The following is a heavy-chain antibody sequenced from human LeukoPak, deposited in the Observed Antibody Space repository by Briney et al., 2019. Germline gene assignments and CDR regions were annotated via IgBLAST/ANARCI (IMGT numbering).Heavy chain of an antibody. CDR2: IKSKTDGGTT. Sequence: GGSLRLSCAASGFTFSNAWMSWVRQAPGKGLERVGRIKSKTDGGTTDYAAPVKGRFTISRDDSKNTLYLQMNSLKTEDTAVYYCTTDSPDYGDYILRNWFDPWGQGTLVTVSS. J-gene: IGHJ5*02. D-gene: IGHD4-17*01. V-gene: IGHV3-15*01. CDR1: GFTFSNAW. CDR3: TTDSPDYGDYILRNWFDP.